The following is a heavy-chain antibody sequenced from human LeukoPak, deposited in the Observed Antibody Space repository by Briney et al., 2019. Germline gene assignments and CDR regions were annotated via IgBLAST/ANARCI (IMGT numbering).Heavy chain of an antibody. V-gene: IGHV3-74*01. CDR3: ARDHDSSGWYGVDY. CDR2: ISSDGSST. J-gene: IGHJ4*02. D-gene: IGHD6-19*01. Sequence: AGGSLRLSCAASGFTFSSYWMHWVRQAPGKGLVWVSRISSDGSSTSYTDSVKGRFTISRDNSKNTLYLEMNSLRAEDTAVYYCARDHDSSGWYGVDYWGQGTLVTVSS. CDR1: GFTFSSYW.